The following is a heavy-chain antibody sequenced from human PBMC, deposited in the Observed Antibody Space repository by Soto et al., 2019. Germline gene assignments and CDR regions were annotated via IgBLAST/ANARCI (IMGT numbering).Heavy chain of an antibody. V-gene: IGHV5-51*03. CDR1: GYSFTSYW. J-gene: IGHJ4*02. CDR3: AREKYYYDSSGYGGRVPFDY. Sequence: EVQLVQSGAEVKKPGESLKISCKGSGYSFTSYWIGWVRQMPGKGLEWMGIIYPGDSDTRYSPSFQGQVTISADKSISTAYLQWSSPKASDTAMYYCAREKYYYDSSGYGGRVPFDYWGQGTLVTVSS. CDR2: IYPGDSDT. D-gene: IGHD3-22*01.